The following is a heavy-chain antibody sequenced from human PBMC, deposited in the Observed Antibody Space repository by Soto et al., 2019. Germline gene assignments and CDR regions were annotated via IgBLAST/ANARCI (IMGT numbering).Heavy chain of an antibody. J-gene: IGHJ4*02. Sequence: QVQLVQSGAEVKKPGSSVKVSCKASGGTFSSYAISWVRQAPGQGLEWMGGIIPIFGTANYAQKFQGRVTITADKSTRTAYMELSSLRSEDTAVYYCARETVCSGGSCYSGGGFDYWGQGTLVTVSS. CDR2: IIPIFGTA. CDR3: ARETVCSGGSCYSGGGFDY. CDR1: GGTFSSYA. D-gene: IGHD2-15*01. V-gene: IGHV1-69*06.